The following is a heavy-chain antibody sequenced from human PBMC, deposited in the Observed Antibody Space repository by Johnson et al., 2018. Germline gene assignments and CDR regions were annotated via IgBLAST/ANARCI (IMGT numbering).Heavy chain of an antibody. D-gene: IGHD1-26*01. Sequence: EVQLVESGGGLAKPGGSXRLSCAASGFTFSSYSMNWVRQAPGKGLEWVSSISRSSSTIYYADSVKGRFTIARDNAKNSLYLQMNSLRDEDTAVYYCARQDSGSYYDYYGMDVWGQGTTVTVSS. CDR2: ISRSSSTI. J-gene: IGHJ6*02. V-gene: IGHV3-21*01. CDR3: ARQDSGSYYDYYGMDV. CDR1: GFTFSSYS.